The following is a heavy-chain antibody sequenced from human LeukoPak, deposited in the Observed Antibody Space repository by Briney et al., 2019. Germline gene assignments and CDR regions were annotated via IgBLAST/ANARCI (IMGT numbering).Heavy chain of an antibody. J-gene: IGHJ4*02. V-gene: IGHV4-61*02. CDR1: GGSISSGSYY. D-gene: IGHD3-3*01. CDR3: ARAPTVYDFWSGYSSYFDY. CDR2: THTSGST. Sequence: TLSLTCTVSGGSISSGSYYWSWIRLPAGKGLEWIGRTHTSGSTNYNPSLKSRVTISVDTSKNQFSLKLSSVTAADTAVYYCARAPTVYDFWSGYSSYFDYWGQGPLVTVSS.